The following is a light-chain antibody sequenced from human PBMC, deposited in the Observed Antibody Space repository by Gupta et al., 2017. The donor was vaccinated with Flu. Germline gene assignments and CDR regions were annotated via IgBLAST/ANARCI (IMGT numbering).Light chain of an antibody. Sequence: LTLSPLSLPVTLGQPASSSCRSSDILFYTDGDSYVSWFQQKPGQSPRRIIYKASNRDAGVPDRISGSGSGTDFTLTISRLEAEDVGVYYCRHSKGWPWTFGQGTKVEI. V-gene: IGKV2-30*01. CDR1: DILFYTDGDSY. CDR3: RHSKGWPWT. CDR2: KAS. J-gene: IGKJ1*01.